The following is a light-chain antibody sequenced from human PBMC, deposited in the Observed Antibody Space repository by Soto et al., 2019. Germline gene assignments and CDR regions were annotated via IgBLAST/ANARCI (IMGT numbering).Light chain of an antibody. CDR2: EVS. CDR3: CSYASNTRVV. J-gene: IGLJ1*01. Sequence: QSALTQPASVSGSPGQSITISCTGTSSDIGAYNYVSWYQHHPGKAPKLMIYEVSNRPSGVSSRFSGSKSGNTASLTISGLQAEDEADYYCCSYASNTRVVFGTGTKATVL. CDR1: SSDIGAYNY. V-gene: IGLV2-14*01.